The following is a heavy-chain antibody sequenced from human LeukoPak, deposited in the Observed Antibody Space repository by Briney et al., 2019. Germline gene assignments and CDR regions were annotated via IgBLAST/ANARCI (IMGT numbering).Heavy chain of an antibody. CDR1: GFTFSSYW. J-gene: IGHJ4*02. CDR3: ARDLLRGYSF. Sequence: GGSLRLSCAASGFTFSSYWMHWVRQAPGKGLVGVSRINSDGSSTSYADSVKGRFTISRDNAKNTLYLQMNSLRAEDTAVYYCARDLLRGYSFWGQGTLVTVSS. D-gene: IGHD5-18*01. CDR2: INSDGSST. V-gene: IGHV3-74*01.